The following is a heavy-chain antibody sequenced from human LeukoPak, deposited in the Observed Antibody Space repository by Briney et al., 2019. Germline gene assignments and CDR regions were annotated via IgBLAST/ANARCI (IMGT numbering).Heavy chain of an antibody. CDR3: AKDLGWIQFGY. D-gene: IGHD5-18*01. V-gene: IGHV3-23*01. J-gene: IGHJ4*02. CDR2: ISGSGGST. CDR1: GFTFDDHG. Sequence: PGGSLRLSCAASGFTFDDHGMGWVRQAPGKGLEWVSAISGSGGSTYYADSVKGRFTISRDNSKNTLYLQMNSLRAEDTAVYYCAKDLGWIQFGYWGQGALVTVSS.